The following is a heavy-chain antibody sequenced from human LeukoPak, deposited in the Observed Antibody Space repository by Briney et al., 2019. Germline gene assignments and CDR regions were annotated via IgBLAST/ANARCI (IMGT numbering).Heavy chain of an antibody. V-gene: IGHV1-2*02. D-gene: IGHD6-6*01. CDR2: INPNSGGT. CDR1: GYTFTGYY. J-gene: IGHJ4*02. Sequence: ASVKVSCKASGYTFTGYYMHWVRQAPGQGLEWMGWINPNSGGTNYAQKFQGRVTMTRDTSISTAYMELSRLRSDDTAVYYCARAGGYSSSQAFDYWGQGTLVTVSS. CDR3: ARAGGYSSSQAFDY.